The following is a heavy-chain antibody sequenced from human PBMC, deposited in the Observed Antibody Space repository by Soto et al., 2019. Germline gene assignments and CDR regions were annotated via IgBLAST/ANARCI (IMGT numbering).Heavy chain of an antibody. CDR1: GGTFSSYA. J-gene: IGHJ3*02. CDR3: ARERMVVGATSGAFDI. D-gene: IGHD1-26*01. CDR2: IIPIFGTA. V-gene: IGHV1-69*01. Sequence: QVQLVQSGAEVKKPGSSVKVSCKASGGTFSSYAISWVRQAPGQGLECMGGIIPIFGTANYAQKFQGRVTITADESTSTAYMELSSLRSEDTAVYYCARERMVVGATSGAFDIWGQGTMVTVSS.